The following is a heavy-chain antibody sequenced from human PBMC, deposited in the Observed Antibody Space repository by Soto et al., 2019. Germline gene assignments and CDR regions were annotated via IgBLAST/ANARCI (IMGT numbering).Heavy chain of an antibody. CDR1: GFTFSSYG. CDR2: ISYDGSNK. D-gene: IGHD3-3*01. CDR3: AKGAIRFLEWPGDY. Sequence: QVQLVESGGGVVQPGRSLRLSCAASGFTFSSYGMHWVRQAPGKGLEWVAVISYDGSNKYYADSVKGRFTISRDNSKNTLYLQMNSLRAEDTAVYYCAKGAIRFLEWPGDYWGQGTLDTVSS. V-gene: IGHV3-30*18. J-gene: IGHJ4*02.